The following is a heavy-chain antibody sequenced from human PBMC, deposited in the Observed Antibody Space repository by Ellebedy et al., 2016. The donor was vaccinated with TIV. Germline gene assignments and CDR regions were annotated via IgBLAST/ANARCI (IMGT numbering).Heavy chain of an antibody. CDR1: GGSISSSSYY. Sequence: SETLSLXXTVSGGSISSSSYYWGWIRQPPGKGLEWIGSIYYSGSTYYNPSLKSRVTISVDTSKNQFSLKLSSVTAADTAVYYCARDRSSSWFDYYYYGMDVWGQGTTVTVSS. V-gene: IGHV4-39*07. CDR2: IYYSGST. D-gene: IGHD6-13*01. J-gene: IGHJ6*02. CDR3: ARDRSSSWFDYYYYGMDV.